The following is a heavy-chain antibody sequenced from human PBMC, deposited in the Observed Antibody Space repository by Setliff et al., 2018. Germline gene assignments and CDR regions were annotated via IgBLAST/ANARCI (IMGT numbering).Heavy chain of an antibody. V-gene: IGHV3-7*03. CDR1: GFTFSSYW. CDR3: ARGYYIPRGSHIVAYYYMDV. CDR2: IKQDGSEN. Sequence: PGGSLRLSCAASGFTFSSYWMSWVRQAPGKGLEWVANIKQDGSENYYVDSVKGRFTISRDNAKNSLYLQMNSLRADDTAVYYCARGYYIPRGSHIVAYYYMDVWGKGTPVTVSS. D-gene: IGHD3-3*01. J-gene: IGHJ6*03.